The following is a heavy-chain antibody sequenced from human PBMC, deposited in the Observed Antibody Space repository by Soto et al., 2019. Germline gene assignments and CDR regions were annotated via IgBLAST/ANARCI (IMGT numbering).Heavy chain of an antibody. J-gene: IGHJ5*02. V-gene: IGHV3-48*04. CDR1: GFNFGSYS. CDR3: ARFWGSISSSWFNWFDP. CDR2: ITGSSRTI. D-gene: IGHD6-13*01. Sequence: HPGGSLRLSCGASGFNFGSYSMNWVRQAPGKGLEWVSYITGSSRTIYYADSVKGRFTISRDNAKNSLYLQMNSLRAEDTAVYYCARFWGSISSSWFNWFDPWGQGTLVTVSS.